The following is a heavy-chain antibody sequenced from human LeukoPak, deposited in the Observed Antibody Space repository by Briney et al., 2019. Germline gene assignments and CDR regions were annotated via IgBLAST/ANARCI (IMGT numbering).Heavy chain of an antibody. Sequence: GESLRLSCAASGFTFSSYGMHWVRQAPGKGLEWVAVIWYDGSNKYYADSVKGRFTISRDNSKNTLYLQMNSLRAEDTAVYYCARDLSYDSSGYATGYWGQGTLVTVSS. J-gene: IGHJ4*02. CDR3: ARDLSYDSSGYATGY. CDR2: IWYDGSNK. D-gene: IGHD3-22*01. CDR1: GFTFSSYG. V-gene: IGHV3-33*01.